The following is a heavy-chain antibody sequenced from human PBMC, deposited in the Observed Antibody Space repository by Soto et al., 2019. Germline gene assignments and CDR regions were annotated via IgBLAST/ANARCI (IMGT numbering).Heavy chain of an antibody. V-gene: IGHV3-74*01. CDR1: GFTFSSYW. J-gene: IGHJ4*02. D-gene: IGHD3-9*01. CDR3: ARQWTNYDILTGYFQYYFDY. CDR2: INSDGSST. Sequence: EVQLVESGGGLVQPGGSLRLSCAASGFTFSSYWMHWVRQAPGKGLVWVSRINSDGSSTSYADSVMGRFTISRDNAKNTLYLQMNSLRAEDTAVYYCARQWTNYDILTGYFQYYFDYWGQGTLVTVSS.